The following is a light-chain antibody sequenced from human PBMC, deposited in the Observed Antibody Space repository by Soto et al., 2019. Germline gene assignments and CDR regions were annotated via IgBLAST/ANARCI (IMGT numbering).Light chain of an antibody. Sequence: IQRAQSPSSLSAYEGDRVTIACRASQTIRSYLNWYQQKPGNAPKLLIYDASSLQTGVPSRFSGSGSGTDFTLTISRLQPEDFATYYCLQLYNFSWTFGQGTKVDIK. J-gene: IGKJ1*01. CDR1: QTIRSY. CDR3: LQLYNFSWT. CDR2: DAS. V-gene: IGKV1-39*01.